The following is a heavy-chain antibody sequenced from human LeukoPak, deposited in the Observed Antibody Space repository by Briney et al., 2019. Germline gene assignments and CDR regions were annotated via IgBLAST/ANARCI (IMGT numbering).Heavy chain of an antibody. V-gene: IGHV6-1*01. D-gene: IGHD2-15*01. CDR3: ARVVGYCSGGSCDNWFDP. CDR2: TYYRSKWYN. CDR1: GDSVSSNSAA. J-gene: IGHJ5*02. Sequence: SQTLTLTCAISGDSVSSNSAAWNWIRQSPSRGLEWLGRTYYRSKWYNDYAVSVKSRITINPDTSKNQFSLQLNSVTPEDTAVYYCARVVGYCSGGSCDNWFDPWGQGTLVTVSS.